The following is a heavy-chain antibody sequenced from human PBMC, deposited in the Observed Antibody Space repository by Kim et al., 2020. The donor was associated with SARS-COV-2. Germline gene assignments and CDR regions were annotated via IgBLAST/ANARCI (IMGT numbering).Heavy chain of an antibody. Sequence: ASVKVSCKASGYTFTGYYMHWVRQAPGQGLEWVGWINPNSGGTNYAQKFQGRVTMTRDTSISTAYMELSRLRSDDTAVYYCARVVERADAFDIWGQGTMVTVSS. D-gene: IGHD2-15*01. CDR3: ARVVERADAFDI. CDR1: GYTFTGYY. CDR2: INPNSGGT. V-gene: IGHV1-2*02. J-gene: IGHJ3*02.